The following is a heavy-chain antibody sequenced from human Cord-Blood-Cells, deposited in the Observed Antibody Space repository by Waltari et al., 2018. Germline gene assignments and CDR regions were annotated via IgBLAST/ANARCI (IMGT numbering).Heavy chain of an antibody. Sequence: QVQLVQSGAEVKKPGASVKVSCKASGYTFTGYYMHWVRQAPGQGLEWMGRINPNSGGTNYAQKYQGRVTMTRDTSISTAYMELSRLRSDDTAVYYCARDPSYWSGGSCYYFDYWGQGTLVTVSS. V-gene: IGHV1-2*06. D-gene: IGHD2-15*01. CDR2: INPNSGGT. CDR1: GYTFTGYY. J-gene: IGHJ4*02. CDR3: ARDPSYWSGGSCYYFDY.